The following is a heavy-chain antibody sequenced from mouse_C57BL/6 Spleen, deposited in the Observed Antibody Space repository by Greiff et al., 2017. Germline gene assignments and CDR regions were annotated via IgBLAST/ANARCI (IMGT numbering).Heavy chain of an antibody. Sequence: QVQLQQSGAELVKPGASVKISCKASGYAFSSYWMNWVKQRPGKGLEWIGQIYPGDGDTNYNGKFKGKATLTADKSSSTAYMQLSSLTSEDSAVYFCAREGITTVVDYWGQSTTRTGSS. J-gene: IGHJ2*01. CDR1: GYAFSSYW. CDR3: AREGITTVVDY. V-gene: IGHV1-80*01. CDR2: IYPGDGDT. D-gene: IGHD1-1*01.